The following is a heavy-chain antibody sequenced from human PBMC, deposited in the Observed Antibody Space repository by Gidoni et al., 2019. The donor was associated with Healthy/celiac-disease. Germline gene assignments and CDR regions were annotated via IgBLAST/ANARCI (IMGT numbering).Heavy chain of an antibody. CDR3: ARGLVPAIPFDY. D-gene: IGHD2-2*01. V-gene: IGHV1-3*01. CDR2: INAGNGNT. J-gene: IGHJ4*02. CDR1: GYTFTSYA. Sequence: QVQLVQSGAEVKKPGASVKVSCRASGYTFTSYAMHWVRKAPGQRLEWMGWINAGNGNTKYSQKFQGRVTITRDTSASTAYMELSSLRSEDTAVYYCARGLVPAIPFDYWGQGTLVTVSS.